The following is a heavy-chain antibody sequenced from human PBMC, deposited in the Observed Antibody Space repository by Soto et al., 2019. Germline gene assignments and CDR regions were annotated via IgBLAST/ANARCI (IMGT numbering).Heavy chain of an antibody. CDR3: ARGRSSPFGAMFVGGDHYYGMAV. Sequence: QVQLQQWGAGLLKPSETLSLSCAVYGGSFRGPYWSWIRQPPGKGLEWIGEITHGGSTSYNPSLKSRVTISVDTSKNQFSLKLSSVTAADTAVYYCARGRSSPFGAMFVGGDHYYGMAVWGQGTTVTVSS. CDR2: ITHGGST. J-gene: IGHJ6*02. D-gene: IGHD3-16*01. V-gene: IGHV4-34*01. CDR1: GGSFRGPY.